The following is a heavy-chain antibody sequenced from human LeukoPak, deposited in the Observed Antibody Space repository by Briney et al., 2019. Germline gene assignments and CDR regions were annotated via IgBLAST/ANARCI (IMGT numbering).Heavy chain of an antibody. CDR1: GGSISSSSYY. CDR2: IYHSGST. D-gene: IGHD2-15*01. J-gene: IGHJ5*02. V-gene: IGHV4-30-2*01. CDR3: ARARSGGTDNWFDP. Sequence: PSETLSLTCTVSGGSISSSSYYWSWIRQPPGKGLEWIGYIYHSGSTYYNPSLKSRVTISVDRSKNQFSLKLSSVTAADTAVYYCARARSGGTDNWFDPWGQGTLVTVSS.